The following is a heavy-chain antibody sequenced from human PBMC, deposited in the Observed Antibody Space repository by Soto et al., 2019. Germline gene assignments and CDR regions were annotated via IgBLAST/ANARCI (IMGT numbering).Heavy chain of an antibody. D-gene: IGHD3-3*01. Sequence: QVQLVQSGAEVTKPGSSVKVSCKASGGTFSRNPIGWVRQAPGQGLEWMGGIIPYLGTSYYAQKFQGRITMTAHESTPTAYMELSSLTSDDTAVYYCTRDRGFLEWSFQFDPWGQGTLVTVSS. CDR3: TRDRGFLEWSFQFDP. V-gene: IGHV1-69*01. J-gene: IGHJ5*02. CDR2: IIPYLGTS. CDR1: GGTFSRNP.